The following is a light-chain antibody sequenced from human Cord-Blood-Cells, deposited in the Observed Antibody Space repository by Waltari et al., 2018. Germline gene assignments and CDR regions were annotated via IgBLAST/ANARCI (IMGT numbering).Light chain of an antibody. Sequence: DVVITQSPLSLPVTLGQPASISCRTSQSLVHSYGNTYLNWFQQRLVQSPRRLFYRVYNRDSGVRERLSGSGSGTDFTVKVRRVCDEYVVVSYCMEGTHCPWTFGQGTKVQIK. CDR3: MEGTHCPWT. J-gene: IGKJ1*01. V-gene: IGKV2-30*02. CDR2: RVY. CDR1: QSLVHSYGNTY.